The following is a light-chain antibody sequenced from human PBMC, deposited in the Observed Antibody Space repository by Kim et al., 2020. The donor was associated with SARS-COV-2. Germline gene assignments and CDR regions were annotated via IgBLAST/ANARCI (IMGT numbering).Light chain of an antibody. J-gene: IGKJ2*03. CDR3: QQYAISPPRYS. Sequence: PGEIATPSCRARTSASSPYVTWYQQKPGQAPSRLIYAASSRATGIPDRFSGSGSGTDFTLTISRLEPEDFAVYYCQQYAISPPRYSFGQGTKLEI. CDR2: AAS. CDR1: TSASSPY. V-gene: IGKV3-20*01.